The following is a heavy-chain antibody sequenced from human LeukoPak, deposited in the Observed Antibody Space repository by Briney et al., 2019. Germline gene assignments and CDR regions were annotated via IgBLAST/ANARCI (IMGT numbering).Heavy chain of an antibody. V-gene: IGHV4-34*01. CDR3: ARGRQEVSMIVVVMTAVSYYLDV. Sequence: SETLSLTCDVYGGSFSGYYWTWIRQAPGKGLEWIGEINPSGRISYNPSLKSRLTISVDASKNQFSLNLRSLTAADTAVYYCARGRQEVSMIVVVMTAVSYYLDVWGKGTTVTVS. D-gene: IGHD3-22*01. J-gene: IGHJ6*03. CDR2: INPSGRI. CDR1: GGSFSGYY.